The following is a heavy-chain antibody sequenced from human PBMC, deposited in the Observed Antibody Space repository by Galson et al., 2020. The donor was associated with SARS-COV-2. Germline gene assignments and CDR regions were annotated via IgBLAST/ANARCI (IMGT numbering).Heavy chain of an antibody. V-gene: IGHV3-7*01. J-gene: IGHJ4*02. CDR2: INQDGSEK. CDR1: GFIFSSHW. CDR3: ARVGWLHFDFDY. Sequence: GESLKISCAASGFIFSSHWMTWVRQTPGKGLEWVAIINQDGSEKQFVDSVKGRFTISRDNAKSSLYLQVNSLRGEDTAIYYCARVGWLHFDFDYWGQGILVTVSS. D-gene: IGHD5-12*01.